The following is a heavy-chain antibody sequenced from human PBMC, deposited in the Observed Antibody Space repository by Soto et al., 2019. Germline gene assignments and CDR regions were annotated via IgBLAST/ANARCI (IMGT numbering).Heavy chain of an antibody. V-gene: IGHV1-69*12. CDR3: ARDGIAARPIAWFDP. CDR2: ITPIFGAA. D-gene: IGHD6-6*01. J-gene: IGHJ5*02. Sequence: QVQLVQSGAEVKKPGSSVKVSCKASGGTFSSYAIRWVRQAPGQGLEWMGGITPIFGAADYAQKFQGRVTITADESTSTAYMELSSPRSEDTAVYYCARDGIAARPIAWFDPWGQGTLVTVSS. CDR1: GGTFSSYA.